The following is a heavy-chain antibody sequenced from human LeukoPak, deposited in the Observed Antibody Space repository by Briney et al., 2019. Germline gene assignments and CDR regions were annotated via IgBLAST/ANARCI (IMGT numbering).Heavy chain of an antibody. CDR2: IVFGSGNT. CDR3: AAGGSSSWYLMEH. J-gene: IGHJ1*01. CDR1: VFTFTSSA. V-gene: IGHV1-58*01. Sequence: GTSVKVSCKASVFTFTSSAVQWVRQARGQRLEWIGWIVFGSGNTNYAQKFQERVTITRDMSTSTAYMELSSLRSEDTAVYYCAAGGSSSWYLMEHWGQGTLVTVSS. D-gene: IGHD6-13*01.